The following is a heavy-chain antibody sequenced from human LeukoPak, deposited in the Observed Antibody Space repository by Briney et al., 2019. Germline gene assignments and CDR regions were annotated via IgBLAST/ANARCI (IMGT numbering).Heavy chain of an antibody. CDR1: GFTFSNYE. D-gene: IGHD3-3*01. Sequence: PGGSLRLSCAASGFTFSNYEMNWVRQAPGKGLEWVSYISSSGNTMYYADSVKGRFTTFRDNAKNSLYLQVNSLRVEDTAVYYCARVPIYGFWGGYTCDYWGQGTLVTVSS. CDR2: ISSSGNTM. CDR3: ARVPIYGFWGGYTCDY. V-gene: IGHV3-48*03. J-gene: IGHJ4*02.